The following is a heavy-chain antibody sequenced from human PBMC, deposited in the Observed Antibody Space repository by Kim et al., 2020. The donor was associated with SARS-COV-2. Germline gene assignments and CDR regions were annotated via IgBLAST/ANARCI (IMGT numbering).Heavy chain of an antibody. CDR1: GYTFTDFS. J-gene: IGHJ4*02. CDR2: ISTYNNNT. CDR3: AREPDYYDTSDDFDY. V-gene: IGHV1-18*01. D-gene: IGHD3-22*01. Sequence: ASVKVSCKASGYTFTDFSIIWVRQAPGQGLEWMGWISTYNNNTNYVQELQGRVAMTTDTSTSTAYMELRSLRSDDTAVYYCAREPDYYDTSDDFDYWGQGTLVTVSS.